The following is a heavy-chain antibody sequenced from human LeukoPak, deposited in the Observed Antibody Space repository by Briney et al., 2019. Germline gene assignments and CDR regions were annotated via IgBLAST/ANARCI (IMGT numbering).Heavy chain of an antibody. V-gene: IGHV4-30-4*08. D-gene: IGHD2-21*02. CDR3: ARHGHHGDHDY. Sequence: SQTLSLTCSVSGGSISSSAYHWSWFRQHPGKGLEWIGYIYYTGRTYYNPSLKSRVTISVDTSKNQFSLKLTSVTAADTAVYYCARHGHHGDHDYWGQGTLVTVSS. CDR1: GGSISSSAYH. J-gene: IGHJ4*02. CDR2: IYYTGRT.